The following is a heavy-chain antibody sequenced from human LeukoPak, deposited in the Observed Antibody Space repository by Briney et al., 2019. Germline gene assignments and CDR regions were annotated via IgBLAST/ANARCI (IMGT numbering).Heavy chain of an antibody. J-gene: IGHJ4*02. CDR3: ASTDILTGYYQG. CDR1: GGSISSYY. V-gene: IGHV4-4*09. Sequence: PSETLSLTCTVSGGSISSYYWSWIRQPPGKGLEWIGYISTSGSTDYSPSLKSRVTISVDRSKNQCSLNLSSVTAADTAVYYCASTDILTGYYQGWGQGTLVTVSS. CDR2: ISTSGST. D-gene: IGHD3-9*01.